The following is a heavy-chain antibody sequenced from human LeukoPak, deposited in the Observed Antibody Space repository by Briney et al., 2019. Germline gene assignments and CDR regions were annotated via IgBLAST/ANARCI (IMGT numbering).Heavy chain of an antibody. V-gene: IGHV3-7*01. CDR1: GFTFSSYW. J-gene: IGHJ5*02. CDR2: VKQDGSEK. Sequence: GGSLRLSCAASGFTFSSYWMSWVRQAPGKGLEWVANVKQDGSEKYYVDSVKGRFTISRDNAKNSLYLQMNSLRAEDTAVYYCARDRGMISFDPWGQGTLVTVSS. CDR3: ARDRGMISFDP. D-gene: IGHD3-22*01.